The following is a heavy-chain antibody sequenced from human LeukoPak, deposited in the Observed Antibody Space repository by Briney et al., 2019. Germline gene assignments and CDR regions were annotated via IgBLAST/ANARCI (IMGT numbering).Heavy chain of an antibody. CDR2: IRYDGSNK. CDR1: GFTFSSYG. D-gene: IGHD3-10*01. V-gene: IGHV3-30*02. Sequence: GGSLRLSCAASGFTFSSYGMHWVRQAPGKGLEWVAFIRYDGSNKYYADSVKGRFTISRDNAKNSLYLQMNSLRPEDTALYYCAKVPHYYGSGGYRDPAFDMWGQGTMVTVSS. CDR3: AKVPHYYGSGGYRDPAFDM. J-gene: IGHJ3*02.